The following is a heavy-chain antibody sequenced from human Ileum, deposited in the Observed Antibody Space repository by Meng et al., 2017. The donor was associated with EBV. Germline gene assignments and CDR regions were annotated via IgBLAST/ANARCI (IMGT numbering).Heavy chain of an antibody. CDR3: ATGVADIEY. D-gene: IGHD6-19*01. Sequence: QVELVQSGAEVKKPGAAVKVSCKASGYTCTSYDINWVRQGTGQGLEWMGWMNPNRGTTGYAQKFQGRVTMTRNISKSTAYMDLSSLRSEDTAVYYCATGVADIEYWGQGTLVTVSS. CDR2: MNPNRGTT. V-gene: IGHV1-8*01. CDR1: GYTCTSYD. J-gene: IGHJ4*02.